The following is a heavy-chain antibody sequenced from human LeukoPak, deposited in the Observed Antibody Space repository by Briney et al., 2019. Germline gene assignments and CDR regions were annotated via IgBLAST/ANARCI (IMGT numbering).Heavy chain of an antibody. CDR2: ISAYNGNT. CDR3: AGEWEYSGYDPIVIDLDY. V-gene: IGHV1-18*01. Sequence: ASVKVSCKASGYTFTSYGISWVRQAPGQGLEWMGWISAYNGNTNYAQKLQGRVTMTTDTSTSTAYMELRSLRSDDTAVYYCAGEWEYSGYDPIVIDLDYWGQGTLVTVSS. CDR1: GYTFTSYG. D-gene: IGHD5-12*01. J-gene: IGHJ4*02.